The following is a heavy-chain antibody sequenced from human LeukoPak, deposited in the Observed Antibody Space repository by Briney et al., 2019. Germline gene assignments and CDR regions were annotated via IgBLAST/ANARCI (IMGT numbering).Heavy chain of an antibody. CDR3: AREVTEDY. J-gene: IGHJ4*02. CDR2: VRQDGGEG. V-gene: IGHV3-7*01. Sequence: GGSLRLSCAASGFTFNTYWMTWVRQAPGRGLGWAANVRQDGGEGHYVDSVKGRFTVSRDNAENSLYLQLNSLRVEDTAVYYCAREVTEDYWGQGTLVTVSS. CDR1: GFTFNTYW. D-gene: IGHD5-18*01.